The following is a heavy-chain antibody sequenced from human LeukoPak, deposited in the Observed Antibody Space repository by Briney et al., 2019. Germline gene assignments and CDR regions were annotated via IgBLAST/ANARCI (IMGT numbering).Heavy chain of an antibody. CDR2: IYTSGST. D-gene: IGHD2-2*01. Sequence: SETLSLTCTVSGGSISSGSYYWSWIRQPAGKGLEWIGRIYTSGSTNYNPSLKSRVTISVDTSKNQFSLKLSSVTAADTAVYYCARGGVFEDIVVVPAEGFDYWGQGTLVTVSS. V-gene: IGHV4-61*02. J-gene: IGHJ4*02. CDR3: ARGGVFEDIVVVPAEGFDY. CDR1: GGSISSGSYY.